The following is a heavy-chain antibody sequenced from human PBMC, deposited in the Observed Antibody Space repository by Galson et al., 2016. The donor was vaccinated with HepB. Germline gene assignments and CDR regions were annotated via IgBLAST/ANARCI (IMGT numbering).Heavy chain of an antibody. CDR1: GFTFSSYG. J-gene: IGHJ4*02. CDR2: IKEDGSEK. Sequence: SLRLSCAASGFTFSSYGMHWVRQAPGKGLEWVANIKEDGSEKYYVDSVKGRFTISRDNAKNSLYVQMNSLRAEDTAVYYCARISSSQDYFDYWGQGTLVTVSS. CDR3: ARISSSQDYFDY. V-gene: IGHV3-7*01. D-gene: IGHD6-13*01.